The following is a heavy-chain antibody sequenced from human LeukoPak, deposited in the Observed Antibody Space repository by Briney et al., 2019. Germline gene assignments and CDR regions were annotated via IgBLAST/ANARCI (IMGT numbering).Heavy chain of an antibody. J-gene: IGHJ5*02. V-gene: IGHV4-30-2*01. Sequence: PSETLSLTCTVSGGSISSGGYYWSWIRQPPGKGLEWIGYIYHSGSTYYNPSLKSRVTISVDRSKIQFSLKLSSVTAADTAVYYCARSGGSSTGIRNWFDPWGQGTLVTVSS. CDR1: GGSISSGGYY. CDR3: ARSGGSSTGIRNWFDP. D-gene: IGHD6-6*01. CDR2: IYHSGST.